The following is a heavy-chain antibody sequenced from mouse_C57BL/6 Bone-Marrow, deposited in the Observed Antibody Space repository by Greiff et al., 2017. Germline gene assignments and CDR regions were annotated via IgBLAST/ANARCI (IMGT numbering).Heavy chain of an antibody. CDR1: GFTFSSYA. Sequence: EVMLVESGGGLVKPGGSLKLSCAASGFTFSSYAMSWVRQTPEKRLEWVATISDGGSYTYYPDNVKGRFTISRDNAKNNLYLQMSHLKSEDTAMYYCARDLNYGRAYWGQGTLVTVSA. V-gene: IGHV5-4*01. D-gene: IGHD1-2*01. CDR2: ISDGGSYT. CDR3: ARDLNYGRAY. J-gene: IGHJ3*01.